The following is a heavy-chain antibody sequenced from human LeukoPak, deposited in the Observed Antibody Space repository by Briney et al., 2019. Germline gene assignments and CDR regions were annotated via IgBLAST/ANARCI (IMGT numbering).Heavy chain of an antibody. CDR2: INPNSGGT. CDR1: GYTFTGYY. J-gene: IGHJ4*02. V-gene: IGHV1-2*06. D-gene: IGHD3-22*01. CDR3: ARGPFYYDSSGWTFHFDY. Sequence: ASVKVSCKASGYTFTGYYMHWVRQAPGQGLEWMGRINPNSGGTNYAQKFQGRVTMTRDTSISTAYMELSRLRSGDTAVYYCARGPFYYDSSGWTFHFDYWGQGTLVTVSS.